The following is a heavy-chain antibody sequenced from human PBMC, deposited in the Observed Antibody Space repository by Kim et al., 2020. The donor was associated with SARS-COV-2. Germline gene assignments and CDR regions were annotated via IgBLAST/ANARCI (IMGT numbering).Heavy chain of an antibody. CDR3: ATYSSRNSRELDN. CDR1: GFPFRSSW. Sequence: GVSLRLSCAASGFPFRSSWMGWARQAPGKGLEWVANIKYDGSEEYYVDSVKGRFTISRDNAKNSLYLQMNILRAEDTAVYYCATYSSRNSRELDNWGQGTLVTVSS. CDR2: IKYDGSEE. V-gene: IGHV3-7*01. D-gene: IGHD2-15*01. J-gene: IGHJ4*02.